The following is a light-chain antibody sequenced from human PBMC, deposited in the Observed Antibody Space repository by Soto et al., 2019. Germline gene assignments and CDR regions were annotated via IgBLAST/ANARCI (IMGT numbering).Light chain of an antibody. CDR3: QQTHTFPLT. J-gene: IGKJ3*01. CDR2: ATS. CDR1: QGVSSW. Sequence: DILMTQSPSSVSASIGDRVTITCRASQGVSSWVAWYQQKPGKAPNLLIYATSNLQSGVPLRFSGSGSGTDFTLTISSLHPEDFATYYCQQTHTFPLTFGPGSKVHIK. V-gene: IGKV1-12*01.